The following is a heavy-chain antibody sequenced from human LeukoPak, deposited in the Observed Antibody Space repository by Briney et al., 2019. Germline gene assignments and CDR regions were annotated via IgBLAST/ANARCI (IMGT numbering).Heavy chain of an antibody. J-gene: IGHJ4*02. CDR3: AREQPYYYDSSGTALMAEIKYYFDY. CDR1: GFTFSNYG. Sequence: GGTLRLSCAASGFTFSNYGMSWVRQAPGKGLEWVANIKQDGSEKYYVDSVKGRFTISRDNAKNSLYLQMNSLRAEDTGVYYCAREQPYYYDSSGTALMAEIKYYFDYWGQGTLVTVSS. D-gene: IGHD3-22*01. CDR2: IKQDGSEK. V-gene: IGHV3-7*01.